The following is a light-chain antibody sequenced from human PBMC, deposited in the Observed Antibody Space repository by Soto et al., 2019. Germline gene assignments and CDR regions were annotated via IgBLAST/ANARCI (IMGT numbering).Light chain of an antibody. CDR3: QAWDSSTDVV. V-gene: IGLV3-1*01. J-gene: IGLJ2*01. CDR1: KLGDKY. CDR2: QHS. Sequence: SYELTQPPSVSVSPGQTASITCSGDKLGDKYTCWYQQKPGQSPVLVIYQHSQRPSGIPERFSGSNSENTATLTISGTQAMDEADYYCQAWDSSTDVVFGGGTQLTVL.